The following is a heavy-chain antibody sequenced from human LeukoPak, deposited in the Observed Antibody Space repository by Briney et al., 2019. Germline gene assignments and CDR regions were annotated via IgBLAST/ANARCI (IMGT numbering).Heavy chain of an antibody. CDR2: IHYPEST. CDR3: ARGRGRQVGSRWHPDTHHDY. D-gene: IGHD3-10*01. Sequence: SETLSLTCAVPGFSISNGFFWGWIRRPPGKGLEWIGTIHYPESTYYNPSLNSRLTISLDASKNHFSLKLSSVTAADTAQYYCARGRGRQVGSRWHPDTHHDYWGQGILVTVSS. V-gene: IGHV4-38-2*01. CDR1: GFSISNGFF. J-gene: IGHJ4*02.